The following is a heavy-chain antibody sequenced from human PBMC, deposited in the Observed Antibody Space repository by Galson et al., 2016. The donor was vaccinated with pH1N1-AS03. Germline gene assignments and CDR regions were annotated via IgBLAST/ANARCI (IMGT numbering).Heavy chain of an antibody. Sequence: ETLSLTCIVSGGSITSYYWSWIRQPPGKGLEWIGYMYYSGITNYNPSLKSRVSISVDTSKNQFSLKLSSVTAADTAVYFCATLSRDSCSCGTCYSEGFDYWGQGTLVTVSS. CDR2: MYYSGIT. J-gene: IGHJ4*02. D-gene: IGHD2-15*01. CDR3: ATLSRDSCSCGTCYSEGFDY. CDR1: GGSITSYY. V-gene: IGHV4-59*01.